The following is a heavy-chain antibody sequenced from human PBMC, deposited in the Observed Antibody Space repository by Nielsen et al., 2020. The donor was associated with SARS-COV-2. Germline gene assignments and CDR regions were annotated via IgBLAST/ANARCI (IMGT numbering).Heavy chain of an antibody. D-gene: IGHD2-2*01. Sequence: GESLKISCEASGFSFDNAWMSWVRQAPGKGLEWVGRITRKSDGGTTDYAAPVKGRVTISGDDSKNTLYLQMNSLKIEDTGVYYCTIGLGRTDMDVWGKGTTVTVSS. CDR1: GFSFDNAW. CDR2: ITRKSDGGTT. CDR3: TIGLGRTDMDV. V-gene: IGHV3-15*01. J-gene: IGHJ6*03.